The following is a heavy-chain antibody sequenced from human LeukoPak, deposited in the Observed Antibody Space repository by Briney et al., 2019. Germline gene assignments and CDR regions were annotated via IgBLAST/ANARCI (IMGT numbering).Heavy chain of an antibody. V-gene: IGHV4-39*07. Sequence: SETLSLTCTVSGGSISSSSYYWGWIRQPPGKGLEWIGSIYYRGSTYYNPSLRSRITLSLDTSKSQFSLNLSSVTAADTAVYYCARTGDSSGYYRNAIDYWGQGTLVTISS. CDR2: IYYRGST. D-gene: IGHD3-22*01. CDR1: GGSISSSSYY. CDR3: ARTGDSSGYYRNAIDY. J-gene: IGHJ4*02.